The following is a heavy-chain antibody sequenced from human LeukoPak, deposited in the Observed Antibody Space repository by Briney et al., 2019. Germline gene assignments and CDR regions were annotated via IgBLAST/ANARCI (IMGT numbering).Heavy chain of an antibody. CDR2: IKQDGSEK. Sequence: PGGSLRLSCAASGFTFSNYWMTWVRQAPGKGLEWVANIKQDGSEKHYVDSVKGRFTTSRDNAKNSLYLQMNSLRDEGTAVYYCARSNWNFDYWGQGTLISVCS. D-gene: IGHD1-20*01. CDR3: ARSNWNFDY. J-gene: IGHJ4*02. CDR1: GFTFSNYW. V-gene: IGHV3-7*01.